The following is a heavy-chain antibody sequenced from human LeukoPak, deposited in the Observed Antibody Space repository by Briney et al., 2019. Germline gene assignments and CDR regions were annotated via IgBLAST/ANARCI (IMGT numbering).Heavy chain of an antibody. Sequence: SETLSLTCAVYGGSFSGYYWSWIRQPPGKGLEWIGEINHSGSTNYNPSLKSRVTISGDTSKNQFSLKLSSVTAADTAVYYCARGYDFWSGYFVRFDPWGQGTLVTVSS. J-gene: IGHJ5*02. CDR2: INHSGST. D-gene: IGHD3-3*01. V-gene: IGHV4-34*01. CDR1: GGSFSGYY. CDR3: ARGYDFWSGYFVRFDP.